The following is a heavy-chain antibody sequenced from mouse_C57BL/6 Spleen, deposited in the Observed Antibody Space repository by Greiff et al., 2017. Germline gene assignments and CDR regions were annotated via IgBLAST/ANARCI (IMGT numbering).Heavy chain of an antibody. J-gene: IGHJ3*01. CDR3: TAYSNAWFAY. V-gene: IGHV6-3*01. Sequence: EVKLEESGGGLVQPGGSMKLSCVASGFTFSNYWMNWVRQSPEKRLEWVAQIRLKSDNYATHYAESVKGRFTISRDDSKSSVYLQLNNLRAEDTGIYYCTAYSNAWFAYWGQGTLVTVSA. CDR1: GFTFSNYW. CDR2: IRLKSDNYAT. D-gene: IGHD2-5*01.